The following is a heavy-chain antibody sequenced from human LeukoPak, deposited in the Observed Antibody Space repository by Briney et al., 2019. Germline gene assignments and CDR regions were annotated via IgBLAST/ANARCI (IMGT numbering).Heavy chain of an antibody. J-gene: IGHJ5*02. V-gene: IGHV1-8*01. D-gene: IGHD1-7*01. CDR1: GYTFTSYD. Sequence: ASVKVSCKASGYTFTSYDTNWVPQATGQGLEWMGWMNPNSGNTGYAQKLQGRVTMTRNTSISTAYMEVSSLRSEDTAVYYCARTYWNYFRNNWFDPWGQGTLVTVSS. CDR2: MNPNSGNT. CDR3: ARTYWNYFRNNWFDP.